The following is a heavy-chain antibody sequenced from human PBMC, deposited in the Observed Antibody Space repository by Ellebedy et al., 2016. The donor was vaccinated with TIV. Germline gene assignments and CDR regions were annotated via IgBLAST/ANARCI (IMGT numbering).Heavy chain of an antibody. V-gene: IGHV4-38-2*01. CDR3: ASVYYYGSGRYYIYFDY. CDR1: GFTFSSYW. J-gene: IGHJ4*02. CDR2: IYHSAST. Sequence: ESLKISCAASGFTFSSYWMSWVRQPPGKGLEWIGSIYHSASTYYNPSLKSRVTISVDTSRKQFSLRLSSVTAADTAMYYCASVYYYGSGRYYIYFDYWGQGTLVTVSS. D-gene: IGHD3-10*01.